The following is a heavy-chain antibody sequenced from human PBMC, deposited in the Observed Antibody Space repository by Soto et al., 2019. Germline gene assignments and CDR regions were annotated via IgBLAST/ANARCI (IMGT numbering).Heavy chain of an antibody. D-gene: IGHD3-22*01. J-gene: IGHJ4*02. CDR2: ISGSGSYT. V-gene: IGHV3-23*01. Sequence: GGSLRLSCAAPGFTFSSYAMSWVRQAPGKGLEWVSAISGSGSYTYYADSVKGRFTISRDNSKNTLYVQMNSLRAEDTAVYYCAKDGSYYDSPTESDYWGLGTLVTVSS. CDR3: AKDGSYYDSPTESDY. CDR1: GFTFSSYA.